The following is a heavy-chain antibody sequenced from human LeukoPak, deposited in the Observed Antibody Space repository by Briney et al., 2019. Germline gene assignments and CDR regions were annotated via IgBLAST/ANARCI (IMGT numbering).Heavy chain of an antibody. Sequence: ASVKVSCKASGYTFTTYYLHWVRQAPGQGLEWMGVINPSGGTTSYAQKFQGRVTMTRDTSTSTVYMELSSLRSEDTAVYYCARVGLYGDYDDCFDYWGQGTLVTVSS. J-gene: IGHJ4*02. CDR1: GYTFTTYY. D-gene: IGHD4-17*01. V-gene: IGHV1-46*01. CDR3: ARVGLYGDYDDCFDY. CDR2: INPSGGTT.